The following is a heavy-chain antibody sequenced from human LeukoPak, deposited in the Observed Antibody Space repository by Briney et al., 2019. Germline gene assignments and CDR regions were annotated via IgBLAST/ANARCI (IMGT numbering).Heavy chain of an antibody. D-gene: IGHD4-23*01. CDR2: IYYIGST. J-gene: IGHJ4*02. Sequence: SETLSLTCTVSGGSISNYYWSWIRQPPGKGLEWIGYIYYIGSTNYNPSLKSRVTISVDTSKNQFSLKLNSVTAADTAVYYCARCYGGTYFDYWGQGTLVTVSS. V-gene: IGHV4-59*01. CDR1: GGSISNYY. CDR3: ARCYGGTYFDY.